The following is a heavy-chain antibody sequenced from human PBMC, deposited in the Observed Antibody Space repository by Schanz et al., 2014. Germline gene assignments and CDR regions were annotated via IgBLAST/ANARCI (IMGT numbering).Heavy chain of an antibody. V-gene: IGHV3-64*04. CDR1: GFTFSTFA. J-gene: IGHJ4*02. Sequence: MQLLESGGGLAQPGGSLRLSCSASGFTFSTFAMHWVRQAPGKGLEYISAISNNGDSTYYADSVKGRFTISRDNSKNTLFLQMNSLRAEDTAVYYCARDHTTESYYSAGPPIDYWGQGTLVTVSS. CDR2: ISNNGDST. CDR3: ARDHTTESYYSAGPPIDY. D-gene: IGHD1-26*01.